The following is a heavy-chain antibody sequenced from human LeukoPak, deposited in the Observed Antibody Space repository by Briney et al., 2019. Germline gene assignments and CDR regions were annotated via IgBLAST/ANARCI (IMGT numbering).Heavy chain of an antibody. Sequence: GGSLRLSCAASGFTFSSYSMNWVRQAPGEGLEWVAFIGSRTGNIYYADSVKGRFSISIDNAKDSVYLQMNSLRADDTAVYYCARETEPLDYGDSTNLDYWGQGTLVTVSS. J-gene: IGHJ4*02. D-gene: IGHD4/OR15-4a*01. V-gene: IGHV3-21*01. CDR3: ARETEPLDYGDSTNLDY. CDR1: GFTFSSYS. CDR2: IGSRTGNI.